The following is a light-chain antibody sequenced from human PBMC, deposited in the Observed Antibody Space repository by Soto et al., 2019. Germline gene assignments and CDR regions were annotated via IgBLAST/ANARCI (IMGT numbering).Light chain of an antibody. Sequence: EIVLTQSPGTLSLCPGERATLSCRASQSVSSSYLAWYQQKPGQAPRLLIYGASSRATGIPDRFSGSGSGTDFTLTISRLEPEDFAVYYCQQFGSSPLFTFGPGNKVDVK. CDR1: QSVSSSY. CDR2: GAS. V-gene: IGKV3-20*01. J-gene: IGKJ3*01. CDR3: QQFGSSPLFT.